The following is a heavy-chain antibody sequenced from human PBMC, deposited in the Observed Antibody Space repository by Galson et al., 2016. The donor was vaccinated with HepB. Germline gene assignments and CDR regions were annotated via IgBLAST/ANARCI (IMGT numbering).Heavy chain of an antibody. CDR2: ISYDGSKK. V-gene: IGHV3-30-3*01. Sequence: SLRLSCAASGFTFSSYAMHWVRQAPGKGPEWVAGISYDGSKKYYADSVQGRFTISRDNSKNTLFLQMNSLRAEDTAVFYCAKGSYSSSWYCYFDYWGQGTLVTVSS. CDR1: GFTFSSYA. CDR3: AKGSYSSSWYCYFDY. D-gene: IGHD6-13*01. J-gene: IGHJ4*02.